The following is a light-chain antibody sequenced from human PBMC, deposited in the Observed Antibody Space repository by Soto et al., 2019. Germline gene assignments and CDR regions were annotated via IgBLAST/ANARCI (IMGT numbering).Light chain of an antibody. CDR1: QNINTY. CDR3: QQTNSIPIT. V-gene: IGKV1-39*01. Sequence: DIQMTQSPYSLSAAVGDRVTIACRASQNINTYLNWYQQKPGKAPKLLIYAASTLQSGVPSRFSGSGSGTDFTLTISSLQPEDFATYYCQQTNSIPITFGQGTRLEI. CDR2: AAS. J-gene: IGKJ5*01.